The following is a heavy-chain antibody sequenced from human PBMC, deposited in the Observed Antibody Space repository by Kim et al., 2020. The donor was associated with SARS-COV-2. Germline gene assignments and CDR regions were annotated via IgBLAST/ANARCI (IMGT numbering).Heavy chain of an antibody. Sequence: SVKGRFSISRDNTKNTLYLQMNSLRAEDTAVYYCAKEYDSSGYYYVGVDYWGQGTLVTVSS. J-gene: IGHJ4*02. CDR3: AKEYDSSGYYYVGVDY. D-gene: IGHD3-22*01. V-gene: IGHV3-30*02.